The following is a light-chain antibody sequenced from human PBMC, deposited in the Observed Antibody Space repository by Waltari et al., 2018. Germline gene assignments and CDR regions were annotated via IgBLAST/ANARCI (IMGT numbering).Light chain of an antibody. Sequence: SYVLTQPPSLSVSPGQTARITCTGDALQTQYGVWYQQKPGQAPVMIIYNDKERPSAIPDRFSGSSSGTTVTLIISGVRAEDEADYYGQSIDASGVYYVFGGGTKLTVL. CDR1: ALQTQY. V-gene: IGLV3-25*03. CDR2: NDK. J-gene: IGLJ1*01. CDR3: QSIDASGVYYV.